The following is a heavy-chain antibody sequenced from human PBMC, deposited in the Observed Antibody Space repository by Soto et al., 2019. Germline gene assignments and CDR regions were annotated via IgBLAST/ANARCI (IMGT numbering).Heavy chain of an antibody. D-gene: IGHD6-13*01. CDR3: AAAGDPLPYYYYYGMDV. CDR1: GFTFSSYA. J-gene: IGHJ6*02. CDR2: RSDSGGNT. V-gene: IGHV3-23*01. Sequence: PGGSLRLSCAASGFTFSSYAMSWFRQAPGKGLEWVADRSDSGGNTYYADSVKGRFTISRDNSKNTLYLQMNSLRAEDTAVYYCAAAGDPLPYYYYYGMDVWGQGTTVTVSS.